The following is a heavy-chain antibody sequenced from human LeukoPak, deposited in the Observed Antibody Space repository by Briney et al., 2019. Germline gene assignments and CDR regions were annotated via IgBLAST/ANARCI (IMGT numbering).Heavy chain of an antibody. CDR2: IYHSGST. V-gene: IGHV4-38-2*01. Sequence: SETLSLTCAVSGYSISSGYYWGWIRQPPVKGLEWIGSIYHSGSTYYNPSLKSRVTISVDTTKSQFSLKLSSVTAADTAVYYCGRLRRVLTTSGYRGQGTLVTVSS. D-gene: IGHD2/OR15-2a*01. CDR3: GRLRRVLTTSGY. J-gene: IGHJ4*02. CDR1: GYSISSGYY.